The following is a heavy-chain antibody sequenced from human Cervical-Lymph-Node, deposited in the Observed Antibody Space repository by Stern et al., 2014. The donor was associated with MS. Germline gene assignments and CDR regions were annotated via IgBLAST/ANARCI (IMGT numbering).Heavy chain of an antibody. CDR1: GGSISSGGYY. CDR2: IYYSGST. CDR3: ARDRGGWPSYYFDY. Sequence: QLQLQESGPGLVKPSQTLSLTCTVSGGSISSGGYYWSWIRQHPGKGLEXIGYIYYSGSTYYNPSLKSRVTISVDTSKNQFSLKLSSVTAADTAVYYCARDRGGWPSYYFDYWGQGTLVTVSS. D-gene: IGHD6-19*01. V-gene: IGHV4-31*03. J-gene: IGHJ4*02.